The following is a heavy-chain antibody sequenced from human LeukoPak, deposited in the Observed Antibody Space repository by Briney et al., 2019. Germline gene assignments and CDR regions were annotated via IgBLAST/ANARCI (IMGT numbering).Heavy chain of an antibody. J-gene: IGHJ4*02. Sequence: SSETLSLTCTVSGGPISSSSYYWGWIRQPPGKGLEWIGSIYYSGSTYYNPSLKSRVTISVDTSKNQFSLKLSSVTAADTAAYYCAREYYYGSGSYYSYWGQGTLVTVSS. CDR3: AREYYYGSGSYYSY. CDR1: GGPISSSSYY. CDR2: IYYSGST. D-gene: IGHD3-10*01. V-gene: IGHV4-39*02.